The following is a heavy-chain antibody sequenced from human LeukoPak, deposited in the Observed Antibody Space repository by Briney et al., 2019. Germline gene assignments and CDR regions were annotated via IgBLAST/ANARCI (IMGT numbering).Heavy chain of an antibody. V-gene: IGHV3-66*02. J-gene: IGHJ4*02. Sequence: GGSLRLSCAASGFTVSSNYMSWVRQAPGKGLEWVSVIYSGGSTYYADSVKGRFTISRDNSKNTLYLQMNSLRAEDTAVYYCAKDEEMATITGYWGQGTLVTVSS. CDR3: AKDEEMATITGY. CDR2: IYSGGST. CDR1: GFTVSSNY. D-gene: IGHD5-24*01.